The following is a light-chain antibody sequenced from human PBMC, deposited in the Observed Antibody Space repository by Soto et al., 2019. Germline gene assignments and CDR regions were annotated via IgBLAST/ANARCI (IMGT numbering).Light chain of an antibody. V-gene: IGLV2-14*01. J-gene: IGLJ3*02. Sequence: QSVLTQPASVSGSPGQSITISCTGTSSDVGGYDSVSWYQQHPGKAPKLMIYEVTHRPSGVSNRFSGSKSGSTASLTISGLQAEDEADYYCSSYTGSNTLVVFGGGTKLTVL. CDR1: SSDVGGYDS. CDR3: SSYTGSNTLVV. CDR2: EVT.